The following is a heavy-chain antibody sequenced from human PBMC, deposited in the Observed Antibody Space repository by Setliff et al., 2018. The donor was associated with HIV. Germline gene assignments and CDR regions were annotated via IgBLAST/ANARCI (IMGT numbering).Heavy chain of an antibody. Sequence: GGSLRLSCAASGFSFRDYYMTWVRQAPGRGLEWVSYITSTGTTTHYGESTRGRFTASRDNAESLLYLQMHNLRAEDTAIYYCAIIRESGSPYWGQGTLVTVSS. V-gene: IGHV3-11*04. CDR1: GFSFRDYY. J-gene: IGHJ4*02. CDR2: ITSTGTTT. CDR3: AIIRESGSPY. D-gene: IGHD3-10*01.